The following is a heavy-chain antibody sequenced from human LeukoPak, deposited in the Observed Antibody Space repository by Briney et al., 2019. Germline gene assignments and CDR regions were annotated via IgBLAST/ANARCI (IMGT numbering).Heavy chain of an antibody. CDR2: IYPGDSDT. J-gene: IGHJ4*02. V-gene: IGHV5-51*01. Sequence: GESLKISCKGSGYSFTSYWIGWVRQMPGKGLEWMGIIYPGDSDTRYSPSFQGQVTISADKSISTAYLQWSSLKASDTAMYYCARVRYYYDSSGYFAPGPFDYWGQGTLVTVSS. CDR1: GYSFTSYW. D-gene: IGHD3-22*01. CDR3: ARVRYYYDSSGYFAPGPFDY.